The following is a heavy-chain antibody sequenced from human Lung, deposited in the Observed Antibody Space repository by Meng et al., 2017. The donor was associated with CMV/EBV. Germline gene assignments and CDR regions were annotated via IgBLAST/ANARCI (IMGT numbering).Heavy chain of an antibody. V-gene: IGHV1-2*02. D-gene: IGHD3-3*01. Sequence: ASVXVSXKASGYTFTGYYMHWVRQAPGQGLEWMGWINPNSGGTNYAQKFQGRVTMTRDTSISTAYMELSRLRSDDTAVYYCAGGLYDFWSGYYYYGMDVWXQGTXVTVSS. CDR3: AGGLYDFWSGYYYYGMDV. J-gene: IGHJ6*02. CDR1: GYTFTGYY. CDR2: INPNSGGT.